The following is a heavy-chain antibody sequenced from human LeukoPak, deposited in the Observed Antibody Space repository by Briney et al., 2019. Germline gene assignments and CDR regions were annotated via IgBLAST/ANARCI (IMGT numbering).Heavy chain of an antibody. J-gene: IGHJ4*02. CDR1: GGSFSGYY. CDR3: ARHQMYYYDSSGYYSVYYFDY. D-gene: IGHD3-22*01. CDR2: INHSGST. Sequence: PSETLSLTCAVYGGSFSGYYWSWIRQPPGKGLEWIGEINHSGSTNYNPSLKSRVTISVDTSKNQFSLKLSSVTAADTAVYYCARHQMYYYDSSGYYSVYYFDYWGQGTLVTVSS. V-gene: IGHV4-34*01.